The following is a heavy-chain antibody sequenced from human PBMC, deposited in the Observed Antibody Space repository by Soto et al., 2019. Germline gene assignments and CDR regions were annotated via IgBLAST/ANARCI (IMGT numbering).Heavy chain of an antibody. CDR2: IYPGDSDT. D-gene: IGHD2-15*01. V-gene: IGHV5-51*01. CDR3: ARRCGGSCYLGDAFDI. Sequence: GESLKISCTGSGYSFTSYWIGWVRQMPGKGLEWMGIIYPGDSDTRYSPSSQGQVTISADKSISTAYLQWSSLKASDTAMYYCARRCGGSCYLGDAFDIWGQGTMVTVSS. J-gene: IGHJ3*02. CDR1: GYSFTSYW.